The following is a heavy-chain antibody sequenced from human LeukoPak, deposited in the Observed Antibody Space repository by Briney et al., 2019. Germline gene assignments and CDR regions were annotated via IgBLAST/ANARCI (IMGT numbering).Heavy chain of an antibody. CDR2: IYSGGST. CDR3: AKLVDTAMVKI. CDR1: GFTVSSNY. Sequence: GGSLRLSCAASGFTVSSNYMSWVRQAPGKGLEWVSVIYSGGSTYYADSVKGRFTISRDNSKNTLYLQMNSLRAEDTAVYYCAKLVDTAMVKIWGQGTLVTVSS. J-gene: IGHJ4*02. D-gene: IGHD5-18*01. V-gene: IGHV3-53*01.